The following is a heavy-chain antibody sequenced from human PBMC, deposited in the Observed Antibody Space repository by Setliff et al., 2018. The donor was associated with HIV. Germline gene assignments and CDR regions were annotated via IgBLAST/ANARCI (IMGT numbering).Heavy chain of an antibody. Sequence: ASVKVSCKASGGMFSIYSIIWVRQAPGQGLQWMGGIIPVVGTANYAQNFQGRVTITADETTSTAYMELSSLRSEDTAVYFCARDPVSDNSATPYYFDYWGQGTLVTVSS. CDR3: ARDPVSDNSATPYYFDY. D-gene: IGHD2-21*01. V-gene: IGHV1-69*13. CDR2: IIPVVGTA. J-gene: IGHJ4*02. CDR1: GGMFSIYS.